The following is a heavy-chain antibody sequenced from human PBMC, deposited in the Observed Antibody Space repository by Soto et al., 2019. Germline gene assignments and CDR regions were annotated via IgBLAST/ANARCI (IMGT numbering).Heavy chain of an antibody. D-gene: IGHD3-22*01. V-gene: IGHV4-4*02. Sequence: SETLSLTCVVSGNSISTTNWWSWVRRSPGKGLEWIGEIYHSGSTNYNPSLKSRVTISVDKSKNQFSLKLSSVTAADTAVYYCARDVGYHYDGSPSGQFDFWGQGTLVTVSS. CDR2: IYHSGST. CDR3: ARDVGYHYDGSPSGQFDF. CDR1: GNSISTTNW. J-gene: IGHJ4*02.